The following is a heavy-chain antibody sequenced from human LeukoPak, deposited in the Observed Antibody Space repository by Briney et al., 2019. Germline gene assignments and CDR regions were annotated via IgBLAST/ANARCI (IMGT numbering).Heavy chain of an antibody. CDR2: MKSMSAGGTT. D-gene: IGHD3-16*01. Sequence: GGSLRLSCETSGFSFIKAWMSWVRQAPGKGPEWVGRMKSMSAGGTTDYAAPVKGRFTISRDDSKNTLYLQMNSLKTEDTAVYYCTTDWGYWGQGTLVTVSS. CDR1: GFSFIKAW. V-gene: IGHV3-15*01. J-gene: IGHJ4*02. CDR3: TTDWGY.